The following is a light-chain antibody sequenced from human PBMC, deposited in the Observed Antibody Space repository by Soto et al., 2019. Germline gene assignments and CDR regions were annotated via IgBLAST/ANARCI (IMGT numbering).Light chain of an antibody. CDR2: AAS. Sequence: EIVVTQSPGTLSLSPGERATLSCRASQSVSSSYLAWYQQKPGQAPRLLIYAASSRATGIPDRFSGSGSGTDFTLTISRLEPEDFAVYYCQQYGSSPEYTFGQGTKVDIK. J-gene: IGKJ2*01. V-gene: IGKV3-20*01. CDR3: QQYGSSPEYT. CDR1: QSVSSSY.